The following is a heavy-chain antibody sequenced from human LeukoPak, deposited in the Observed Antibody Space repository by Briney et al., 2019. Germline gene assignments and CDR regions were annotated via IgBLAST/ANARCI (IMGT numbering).Heavy chain of an antibody. J-gene: IGHJ4*02. D-gene: IGHD6-13*01. CDR2: INHSGST. V-gene: IGHV4-34*01. Sequence: SETLSLTCAVYGGSFSGYYWSWIRQPPGKGLEWIGEINHSGSTNYNPSLKSRVTISVDTSKNQFSLNLSSVTAADTAVYHCARRPYSSSRYFDYWGQGTLVTVSS. CDR3: ARRPYSSSRYFDY. CDR1: GGSFSGYY.